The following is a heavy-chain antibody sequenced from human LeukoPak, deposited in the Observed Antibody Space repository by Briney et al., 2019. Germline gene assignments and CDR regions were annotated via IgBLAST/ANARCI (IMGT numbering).Heavy chain of an antibody. V-gene: IGHV5-51*01. D-gene: IGHD2-15*01. CDR2: IAPGDSDT. CDR3: ARGDCSGGNCHFDY. CDR1: GYSFTAYW. J-gene: IGHJ4*02. Sequence: GESLKISCNGSGYSFTAYWIGWVRQMPGKGLELMGIIAPGDSDTRYNPAFQGQVTISADKSISTAYLQWSSLKASDTAMYYCARGDCSGGNCHFDYWGQGTLVTVSS.